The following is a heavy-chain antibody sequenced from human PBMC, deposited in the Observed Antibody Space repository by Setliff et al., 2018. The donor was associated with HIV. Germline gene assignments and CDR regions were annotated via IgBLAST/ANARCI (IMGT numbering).Heavy chain of an antibody. CDR3: ARVHYYDSSGYSEPYYMDV. Sequence: SETLSLTCTVSGGSISSGKFYWSWIRQSAGQGLEWIGHMHTSGSTDYNPSLKSRVTVSLDTSQNHFSLKLSSVTAADTAVYYCARVHYYDSSGYSEPYYMDVWGKGTTVTVS. CDR1: GGSISSGKFY. CDR2: MHTSGST. J-gene: IGHJ6*03. V-gene: IGHV4-61*09. D-gene: IGHD3-22*01.